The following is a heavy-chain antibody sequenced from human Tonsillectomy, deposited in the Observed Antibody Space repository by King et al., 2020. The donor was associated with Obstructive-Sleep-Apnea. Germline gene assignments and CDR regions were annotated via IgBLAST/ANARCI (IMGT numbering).Heavy chain of an antibody. J-gene: IGHJ4*02. CDR1: GYSFTTYW. CDR2: IYPGDSDT. D-gene: IGHD5-24*01. CDR3: ARQVGPWLQLFES. V-gene: IGHV5-51*01. Sequence: QLVQSGAEVKKPGESLKISCKGSGYSFTTYWIAWVRQMPGKGLEWMGIIYPGDSDTRYSPSFQGQVTISVDKSIGTAYLQWSSLQASDSAMYYCARQVGPWLQLFESWGQGTLVTVSS.